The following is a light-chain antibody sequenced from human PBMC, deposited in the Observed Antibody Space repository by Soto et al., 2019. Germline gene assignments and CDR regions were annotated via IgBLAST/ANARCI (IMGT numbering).Light chain of an antibody. CDR3: QQRSNWPPELI. CDR2: DTS. Sequence: EIVLTQSPATLSLSPGERATLSCRASQSVSGYLAWYQQRPGQAPRLLIYDTSMRATGMPARFSGSGSGTYCTLTISSLEPEDFAVYYCQQRSNWPPELIFGGGTKVVIK. CDR1: QSVSGY. V-gene: IGKV3-11*01. J-gene: IGKJ4*01.